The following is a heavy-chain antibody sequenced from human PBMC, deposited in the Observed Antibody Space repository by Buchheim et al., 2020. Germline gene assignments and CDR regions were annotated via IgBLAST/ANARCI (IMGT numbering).Heavy chain of an antibody. V-gene: IGHV3-7*01. CDR3: SWSLNY. J-gene: IGHJ4*02. CDR2: IKYDGTEK. Sequence: EVQTVESGGGLVQPGGSLRLSCAASGFSFTSAWMDWVRQAPGKGLEWVANIKYDGTEKDYVDSVKGRFTISRENAKNSLYLQMNSLRVEDTAVYFCSWSLNYWGQGTL. CDR1: GFSFTSAW.